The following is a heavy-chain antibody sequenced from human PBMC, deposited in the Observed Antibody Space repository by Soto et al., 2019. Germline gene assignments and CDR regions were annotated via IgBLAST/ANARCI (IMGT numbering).Heavy chain of an antibody. D-gene: IGHD3-10*01. J-gene: IGHJ4*02. CDR3: ARSPPSSYYGGSGTFDY. Sequence: QLQLQESGPGLVRPSGTLSLTCAVSGGFTSTNNWWSWVRQPPGKGLEWIGDAYHSGSTEYNPSLKSRVRISVDKSKNQISLKLTSATAADTAVYYRARSPPSSYYGGSGTFDYWGQGTLVTVSS. V-gene: IGHV4-4*02. CDR1: GGFTSTNNW. CDR2: AYHSGST.